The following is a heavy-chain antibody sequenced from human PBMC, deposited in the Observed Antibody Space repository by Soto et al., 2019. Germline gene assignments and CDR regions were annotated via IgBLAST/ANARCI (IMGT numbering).Heavy chain of an antibody. CDR1: AYTFTSYD. D-gene: IGHD3-10*01. CDR3: ARGGRDSVRYGMDV. CDR2: MNPNSGNT. J-gene: IGHJ6*02. Sequence: QVQVVQSGAEVKKPGASVKVSCKGTAYTFTSYDINWVRQATGQGLEWMGWMNPNSGNTVYAQKFQGRVTMTRNTSISTAYMELSSLRSEDTAVYYCARGGRDSVRYGMDVWGQGTTVTVSS. V-gene: IGHV1-8*01.